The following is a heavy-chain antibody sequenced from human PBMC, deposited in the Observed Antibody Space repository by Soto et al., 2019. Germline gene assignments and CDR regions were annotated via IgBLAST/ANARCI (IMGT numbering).Heavy chain of an antibody. Sequence: ASVKVSCKASGYTFTSYDINWVRQATGQGLEWMGWMNPNSGNTGYAQKFQGRVTMTRNTSISTAYMELSSLRSEDTAVYYGARDAAMVTAFDIWGQGTMVTVSS. CDR2: MNPNSGNT. CDR1: GYTFTSYD. V-gene: IGHV1-8*01. D-gene: IGHD5-18*01. J-gene: IGHJ3*02. CDR3: ARDAAMVTAFDI.